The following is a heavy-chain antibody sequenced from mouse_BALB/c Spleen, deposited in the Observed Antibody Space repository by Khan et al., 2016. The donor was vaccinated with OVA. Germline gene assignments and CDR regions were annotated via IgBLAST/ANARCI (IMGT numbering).Heavy chain of an antibody. CDR1: GYSFTDYT. CDR3: ARGNYYGSNSWFAY. CDR2: INPYNGFT. Sequence: EVQLQQSRPELVKPGASMKISCKASGYSFTDYTMNWVKQSHGKNLEWIGLINPYNGFTTYNQKFKGKATLTVHKSSSTAYMELLSLTSKDSAVYYCARGNYYGSNSWFAYWGQGTLVTVSA. D-gene: IGHD1-1*01. V-gene: IGHV1-18*01. J-gene: IGHJ3*01.